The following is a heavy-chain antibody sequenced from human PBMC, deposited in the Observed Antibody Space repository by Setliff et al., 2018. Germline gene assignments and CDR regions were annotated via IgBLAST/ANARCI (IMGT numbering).Heavy chain of an antibody. CDR3: ARGTDYHGSGSYWAKDV. J-gene: IGHJ6*04. D-gene: IGHD3-10*01. CDR1: GYTFTSNL. V-gene: IGHV1-2*02. Sequence: ASVKVSCKASGYTFTSNLINWVRQAPGQGLVWMGWINPRTGVTNSAQKFQGRVTMTRDTSITTVYMDLSRLKSDDTAVYYCARGTDYHGSGSYWAKDVWGKGTTVTVSS. CDR2: INPRTGVT.